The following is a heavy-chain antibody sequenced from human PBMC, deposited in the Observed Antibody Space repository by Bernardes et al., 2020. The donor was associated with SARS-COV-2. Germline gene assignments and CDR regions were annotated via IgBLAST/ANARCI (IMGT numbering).Heavy chain of an antibody. Sequence: GGSLRLSCAASGFTFTSYAMTCVRQAPGKGLEWVSAISSSAGDIYYADSVKGRFTISRDNSKNTVYLQMNSLRAEDTAVYYCAKDRYRSNWYYFDYWGQGILVTVSS. V-gene: IGHV3-23*01. CDR1: GFTFTSYA. D-gene: IGHD6-13*01. J-gene: IGHJ4*02. CDR3: AKDRYRSNWYYFDY. CDR2: ISSSAGDI.